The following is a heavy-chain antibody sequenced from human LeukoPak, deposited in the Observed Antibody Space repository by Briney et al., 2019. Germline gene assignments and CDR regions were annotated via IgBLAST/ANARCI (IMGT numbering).Heavy chain of an antibody. V-gene: IGHV3-48*03. J-gene: IGHJ3*02. Sequence: GGSLRLSCAASGFTLSNYEMNWVRQAPGKGLEWISYISSSGRTIYYADSVKGRFTISRDNAKNSLSLQMNGLRVEDTALYYCAREEHYYDAFDMWGQGTTVTVSS. D-gene: IGHD3-10*01. CDR2: ISSSGRTI. CDR3: AREEHYYDAFDM. CDR1: GFTLSNYE.